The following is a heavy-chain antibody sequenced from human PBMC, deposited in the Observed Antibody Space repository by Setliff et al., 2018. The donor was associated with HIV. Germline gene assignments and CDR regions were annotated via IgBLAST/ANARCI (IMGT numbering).Heavy chain of an antibody. Sequence: PSETLSLTCAVSGYSISSGYYWGWIRQPPGKGLEWTGRIYHSGSTYYNPSLKSRVTISVDTSKNQFSLKLSSVTAADTAVYYCARMYSGYDWSPAGARTRYFDYGGQGTLVTVSS. J-gene: IGHJ4*02. CDR3: ARMYSGYDWSPAGARTRYFDY. CDR1: GYSISSGYY. CDR2: IYHSGST. V-gene: IGHV4-38-2*01. D-gene: IGHD5-12*01.